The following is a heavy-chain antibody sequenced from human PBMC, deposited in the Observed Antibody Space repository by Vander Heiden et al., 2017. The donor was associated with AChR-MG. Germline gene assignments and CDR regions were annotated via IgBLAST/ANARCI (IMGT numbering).Heavy chain of an antibody. CDR2: ISSSGSNI. CDR1: GFTFNNYE. CDR3: ARVFRELDNYFDY. D-gene: IGHD3-10*01. J-gene: IGHJ4*02. Sequence: EVQLVESGGGLVQPGGSLRLSCAASGFTFNNYEMNWVRQATGKGLEWVSYISSSGSNIKYADSVKGRFTISRDNAKNLLYLQMNSLRVEDTAVYYCARVFRELDNYFDYWGQGTLVTASP. V-gene: IGHV3-48*03.